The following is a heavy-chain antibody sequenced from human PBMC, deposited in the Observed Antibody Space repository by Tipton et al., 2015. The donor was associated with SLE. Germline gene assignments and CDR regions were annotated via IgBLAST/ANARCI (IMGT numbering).Heavy chain of an antibody. CDR2: ISWDGAGT. J-gene: IGHJ5*02. Sequence: SLRLSCAASGFTFDDYTMHWVRQAPGKGLEWVSLISWDGAGTYYADSVKGRFTISRDNSKNSLYLQMNSLRTEDTALYYCAKDSGSYRSLYNWFDPWGQGTLVTVSS. CDR1: GFTFDDYT. V-gene: IGHV3-43*01. CDR3: AKDSGSYRSLYNWFDP. D-gene: IGHD1-26*01.